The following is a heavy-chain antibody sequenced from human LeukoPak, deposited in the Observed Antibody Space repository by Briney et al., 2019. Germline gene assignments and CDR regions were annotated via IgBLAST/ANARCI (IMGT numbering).Heavy chain of an antibody. CDR2: ICYSGST. J-gene: IGHJ6*02. V-gene: IGHV4-59*01. CDR3: ARDGSSSPPYYYYGMDV. D-gene: IGHD6-6*01. Sequence: SETLSLTCTVSGGSISSYYWSWIRQPPGKGLEWIGYICYSGSTNYNPSLKSRVTISVDTSKNQFSLKLSSVTAADTAVYYCARDGSSSPPYYYYGMDVWGRGTTVTVSS. CDR1: GGSISSYY.